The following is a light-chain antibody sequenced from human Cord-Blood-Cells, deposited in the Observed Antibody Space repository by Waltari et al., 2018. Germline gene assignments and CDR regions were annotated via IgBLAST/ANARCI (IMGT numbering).Light chain of an antibody. CDR2: WAS. CDR3: QQYYSTPYT. CDR1: QSVLYSSNNKNY. J-gene: IGKJ2*01. V-gene: IGKV4-1*01. Sequence: QSPDSLTVSLGERATINCKSSQSVLYSSNNKNYLAWYQQKPGQPPKLLIYWASTRESGVPDRFSGSGSGTDFTLTISSLQAEDVAVYYCQQYYSTPYTFGQGTKLEIK.